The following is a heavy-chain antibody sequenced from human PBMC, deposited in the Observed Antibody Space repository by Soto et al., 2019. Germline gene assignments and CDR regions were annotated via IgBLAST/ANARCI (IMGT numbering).Heavy chain of an antibody. CDR2: IIPVFGTV. J-gene: IGHJ4*02. D-gene: IGHD2-2*01. CDR1: GGSFITHS. Sequence: QVQLVQSGAEVKKPGSSVKVSCRTSGGSFITHSISWLRQAPGQGLEWMGGIIPVFGTVNYAQRLQDRVTITADESTSTAYMDLSSLKSEDSAVYYCARDPRIYCTSSSCHSYFDSWGQGTLVTVS. V-gene: IGHV1-69*01. CDR3: ARDPRIYCTSSSCHSYFDS.